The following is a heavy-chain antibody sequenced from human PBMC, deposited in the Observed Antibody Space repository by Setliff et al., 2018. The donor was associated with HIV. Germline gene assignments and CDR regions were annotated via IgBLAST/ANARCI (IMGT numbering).Heavy chain of an antibody. D-gene: IGHD6-13*01. V-gene: IGHV4-4*09. CDR3: ARKGSSSRSQEYYYDF. J-gene: IGHJ4*02. CDR2: IYISGTT. CDR1: GGSISTSY. Sequence: PSETLSLTCTVSGGSISTSYWNWIRQPPGKGLEWIAYIYISGTTNYNPSLKSRVTISLDTSRNQFSLKLGSVTAADTAMYYCARKGSSSRSQEYYYDFWGQGTLVTVSS.